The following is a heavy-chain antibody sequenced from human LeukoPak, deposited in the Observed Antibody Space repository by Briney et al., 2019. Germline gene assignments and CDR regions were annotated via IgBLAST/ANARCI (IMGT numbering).Heavy chain of an antibody. CDR2: ISGYNGNT. D-gene: IGHD2-21*02. CDR3: ARDLYCGGDCYGGGVYYYGMDV. V-gene: IGHV1-18*04. J-gene: IGHJ6*02. CDR1: GYTFTGYY. Sequence: ASVKVSCKASGYTFTGYYMHWVRQAPGQGLEWMGWISGYNGNTNYAEKLQGRVTMTTDTYTSTAYMELRSLRSDDTAVYYCARDLYCGGDCYGGGVYYYGMDVWGQGTTVTVSS.